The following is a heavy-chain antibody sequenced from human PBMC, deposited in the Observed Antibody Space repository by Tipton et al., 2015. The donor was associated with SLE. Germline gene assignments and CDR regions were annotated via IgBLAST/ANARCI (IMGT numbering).Heavy chain of an antibody. J-gene: IGHJ4*02. V-gene: IGHV4-34*01. D-gene: IGHD6-13*01. CDR2: INHSGTT. CDR3: ARAAGRDGYTSSWTPFEY. Sequence: TLSLTCAVYGGSFSGYFWSWIRQLPDKGLEWIGEINHSGTTNCNPSLKSRVTISVDTSKNQFSLKLSSVTAADTAVYYCARAAGRDGYTSSWTPFEYWGQGTLVTVSS. CDR1: GGSFSGYF.